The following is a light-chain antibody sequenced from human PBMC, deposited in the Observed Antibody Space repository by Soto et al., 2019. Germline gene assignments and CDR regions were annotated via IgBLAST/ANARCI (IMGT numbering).Light chain of an antibody. J-gene: IGKJ1*01. CDR3: QQYNNWRTWT. CDR1: QSVSSN. V-gene: IGKV3-15*01. Sequence: EIVMTQSPATLSVSPGERATLSCRASQSVSSNLAWYQQKPGQAPRLLIYGASTRATGIPARFSGSGSGTEFTLTISSLQSEYLAVYYCQQYNNWRTWTFGQGTKVEIK. CDR2: GAS.